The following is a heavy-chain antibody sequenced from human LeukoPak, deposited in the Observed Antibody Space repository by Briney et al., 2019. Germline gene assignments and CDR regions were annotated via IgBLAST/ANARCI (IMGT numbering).Heavy chain of an antibody. Sequence: GGSLRLSCAASGFIFSSYNVNWVRQAPGKGLEWVSSISGSSTYIDYADSVKGRFTISRDNAKNSLYLQMSSLRAEDTAVYYCARGTMVNWFDPWGQGTLVIVSS. V-gene: IGHV3-21*01. CDR1: GFIFSSYN. CDR3: ARGTMVNWFDP. J-gene: IGHJ5*02. CDR2: ISGSSTYI. D-gene: IGHD4/OR15-4a*01.